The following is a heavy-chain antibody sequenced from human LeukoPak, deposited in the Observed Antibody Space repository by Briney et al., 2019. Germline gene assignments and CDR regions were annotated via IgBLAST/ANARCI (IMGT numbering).Heavy chain of an antibody. D-gene: IGHD3-22*01. Sequence: GASVTVSCKASGYTFTSYGISWVRQAPGQGLEWMGWISAYNGNTNYAQKLQGRVTMTTDTSTSTAYMELRSLRSDDTAVYYCARDSVNYYDSSGNDYWGQGTLVTVSS. CDR2: ISAYNGNT. CDR3: ARDSVNYYDSSGNDY. V-gene: IGHV1-18*01. J-gene: IGHJ4*02. CDR1: GYTFTSYG.